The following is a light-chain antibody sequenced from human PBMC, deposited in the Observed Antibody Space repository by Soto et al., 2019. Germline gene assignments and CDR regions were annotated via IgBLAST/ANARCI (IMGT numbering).Light chain of an antibody. CDR2: DNN. J-gene: IGLJ2*01. V-gene: IGLV1-51*01. CDR3: GAWDNSLSAVV. Sequence: QSALTQPPSVSAAPGQKVTMSCSGSSSNLGKNNVCWFQHFPGTAPKLLIYDNNKRPSGISDRFSGSKSGTSATLGVTGLQTGDEADYYCGAWDNSLSAVVFGGGTKLTVL. CDR1: SSNLGKNN.